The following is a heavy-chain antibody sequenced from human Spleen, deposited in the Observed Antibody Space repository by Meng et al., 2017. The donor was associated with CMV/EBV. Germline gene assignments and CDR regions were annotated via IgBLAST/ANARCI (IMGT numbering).Heavy chain of an antibody. CDR3: ARWLNSGAYGLDV. CDR1: GLTVSSNY. CDR2: FFDSGLII. J-gene: IGHJ6*02. D-gene: IGHD3-16*01. V-gene: IGHV3-66*02. Sequence: GESLKISCAASGLTVSSNYMSWVRQAPGKGLEWVSVFFDSGLIITYGDSVKGRFTMSRDNLKNTVHLQMNSLRPEDTAVYYCARWLNSGAYGLDVWGQGTTVTVSS.